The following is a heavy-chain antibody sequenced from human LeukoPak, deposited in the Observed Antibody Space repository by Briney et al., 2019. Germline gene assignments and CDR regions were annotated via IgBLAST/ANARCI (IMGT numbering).Heavy chain of an antibody. Sequence: GESLKISCKGSGYSFTSYWIGWVRQMPGKGLEGMGIIYPGDSDTRYSPSFQGQVTISADKSISTAYLQWSSLKASNTAMYYCARPYYDSSGYYHADFGYWGQGTLVTVSS. CDR2: IYPGDSDT. V-gene: IGHV5-51*01. J-gene: IGHJ4*02. D-gene: IGHD3-22*01. CDR3: ARPYYDSSGYYHADFGY. CDR1: GYSFTSYW.